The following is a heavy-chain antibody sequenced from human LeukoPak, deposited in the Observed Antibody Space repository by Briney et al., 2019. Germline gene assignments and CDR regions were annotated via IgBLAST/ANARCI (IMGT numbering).Heavy chain of an antibody. Sequence: SETLSLTCTVSNDSISSYYWSWIRQPPGEGLEWIGYIYYSGHTNYNPSLKSRVTISIDTSKNQFSLKLNSVTAADTAMYYCARAGQWLETNWFDPWGQGTLVTVSS. CDR3: ARAGQWLETNWFDP. V-gene: IGHV4-59*01. CDR2: IYYSGHT. D-gene: IGHD6-19*01. J-gene: IGHJ5*02. CDR1: NDSISSYY.